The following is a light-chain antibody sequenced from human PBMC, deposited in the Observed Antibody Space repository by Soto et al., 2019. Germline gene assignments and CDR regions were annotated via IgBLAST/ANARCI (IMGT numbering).Light chain of an antibody. J-gene: IGKJ2*01. CDR3: QQYSSYYT. Sequence: IQMTQSPSAQSASVGDRVTITCRASQGISSALAWYQQKPGKAPKLLIYDASTLESRVPSRFSGSGSGTQFTLTISSLQPDDFATYYCQQYSSYYTFGQGTKVDIK. CDR2: DAS. CDR1: QGISSA. V-gene: IGKV1-13*02.